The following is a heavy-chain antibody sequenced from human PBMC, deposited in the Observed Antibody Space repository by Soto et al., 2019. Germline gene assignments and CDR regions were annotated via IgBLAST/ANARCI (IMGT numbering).Heavy chain of an antibody. CDR3: ARMICGAVAWYFDL. D-gene: IGHD6-19*01. Sequence: QVQLQQWGAGLLKPSETLSLTCGVYGGSFSGYFWSWIRQPPGKGLEWIGEINHSGNTNYNPSLKSRVTISIDTSKNQFSLKLSSVTAADTAVYYGARMICGAVAWYFDLWGRGTLVTVSS. CDR1: GGSFSGYF. J-gene: IGHJ2*01. CDR2: INHSGNT. V-gene: IGHV4-34*01.